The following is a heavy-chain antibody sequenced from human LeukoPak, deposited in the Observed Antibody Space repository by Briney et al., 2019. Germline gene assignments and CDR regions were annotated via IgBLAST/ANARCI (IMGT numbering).Heavy chain of an antibody. CDR1: GFTFSSYS. CDR2: ISSSSSYI. V-gene: IGHV3-21*01. J-gene: IGHJ4*02. D-gene: IGHD4-17*01. Sequence: GGSLRLSCAASGFTFSSYSMNWVRQAPGKGLEWVSSISSSSSYIYYADSVKGRFTISRDNAKNSLYLQMNSLRAEDTAEYYCARGRNGDYVYYFDYWGQGTLVTVSS. CDR3: ARGRNGDYVYYFDY.